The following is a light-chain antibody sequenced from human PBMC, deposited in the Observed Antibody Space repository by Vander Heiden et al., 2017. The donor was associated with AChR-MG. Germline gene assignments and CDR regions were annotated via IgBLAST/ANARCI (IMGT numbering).Light chain of an antibody. J-gene: IGLJ3*02. CDR2: GKN. V-gene: IGLV3-19*01. Sequence: SSELPQDPAVSVALGPPVRIPCQGDRLRSYYASWYQQKPGQAPVLVIYGKNNRTSGIPDRFSGSSSGNTASLTITGAQAEDEADYYCNSRDSSGNHLVFGGGTKLTVL. CDR3: NSRDSSGNHLV. CDR1: RLRSYY.